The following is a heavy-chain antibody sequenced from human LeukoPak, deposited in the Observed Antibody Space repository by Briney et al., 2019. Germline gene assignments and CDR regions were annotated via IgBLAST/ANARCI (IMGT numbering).Heavy chain of an antibody. Sequence: GRSLILSCAASGFTFSSYAMHWVRQAPGKGLEWVAVISYDGSNKYYADSVKGRFTISRDNSKNTLYLQMNSLRAEDTAVYYCARDFLPMSSSWYEYYWGQGTLVTVSS. V-gene: IGHV3-30*04. J-gene: IGHJ4*02. CDR2: ISYDGSNK. CDR1: GFTFSSYA. CDR3: ARDFLPMSSSWYEYY. D-gene: IGHD6-13*01.